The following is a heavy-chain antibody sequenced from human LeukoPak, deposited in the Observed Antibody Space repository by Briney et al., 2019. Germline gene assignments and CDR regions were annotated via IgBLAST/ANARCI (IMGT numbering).Heavy chain of an antibody. CDR1: GFTFDDYA. J-gene: IGHJ6*03. Sequence: GGSLRLPCAASGFTFDDYAMHWARQAPGKGLEWVSLISWDGGSIYYADSVKGRFPISRDNSKNSLYLQMNSLRAEDTALYYCAKDARYSSSPYYYYMDVWGKGTTVTVSS. CDR3: AKDARYSSSPYYYYMDV. CDR2: ISWDGGSI. V-gene: IGHV3-43D*03. D-gene: IGHD6-6*01.